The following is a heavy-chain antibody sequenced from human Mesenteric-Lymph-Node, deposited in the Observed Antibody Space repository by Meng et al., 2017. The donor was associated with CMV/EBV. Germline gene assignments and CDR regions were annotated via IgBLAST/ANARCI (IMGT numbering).Heavy chain of an antibody. CDR1: GYTFTSYY. V-gene: IGHV1-46*01. CDR2: INPSGGST. D-gene: IGHD2-2*01. CDR3: ARDTGSTSSYYYYCGMDV. Sequence: ASVKVSCKASGYTFTSYYMHWVRQAPGQGLEWMGIINPSGGSTSYAQKFQGRVTMTRDTSTSTVYMELSSLRSEDTAVYYCARDTGSTSSYYYYCGMDVWGQGTTVTVSS. J-gene: IGHJ6*02.